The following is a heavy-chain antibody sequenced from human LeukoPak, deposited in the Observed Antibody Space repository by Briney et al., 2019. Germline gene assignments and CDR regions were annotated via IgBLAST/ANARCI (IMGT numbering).Heavy chain of an antibody. CDR3: AKEALYSSIDY. D-gene: IGHD2-2*01. Sequence: GGSLRLSCAASGFTFSNNGMSWVRQAPGKGLEWASSIGGDYYTYYVDSVQGRFTISRDNSKNTLYLQMNSLRAEDTAVYYCAKEALYSSIDYWGQGTLVTVSS. CDR1: GFTFSNNG. CDR2: IGGDYYT. V-gene: IGHV3-23*01. J-gene: IGHJ4*02.